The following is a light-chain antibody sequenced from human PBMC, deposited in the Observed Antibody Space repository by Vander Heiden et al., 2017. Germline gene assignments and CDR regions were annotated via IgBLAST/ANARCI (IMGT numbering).Light chain of an antibody. Sequence: ETTLTQSPAFVSATPGDKVYISCKASQNIDDDLNWCQQRPGEAAVFIIREEVTTLVPGLPPRFSGGGYGADFTLTINNIESEDAAYSFCLQHDNFPFTFGQGAKLEI. CDR3: LQHDNFPFT. V-gene: IGKV5-2*01. J-gene: IGKJ2*01. CDR2: EVT. CDR1: QNIDDD.